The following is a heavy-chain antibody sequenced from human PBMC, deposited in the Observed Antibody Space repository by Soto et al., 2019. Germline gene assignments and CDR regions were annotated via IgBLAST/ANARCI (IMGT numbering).Heavy chain of an antibody. V-gene: IGHV1-69*01. CDR3: AASRWIQLWTADF. D-gene: IGHD5-18*01. Sequence: QVHLVQSGAEVKKPGSSVKLSCKTSGGSFSKYSISWLRQAPGQGLEWMGGIIPISVTTHYAQRFQGRVTITADDLTTTSYMEVSSLKFEDTAVYYCAASRWIQLWTADFWGQGTRVTVSS. CDR2: IIPISVTT. J-gene: IGHJ4*02. CDR1: GGSFSKYS.